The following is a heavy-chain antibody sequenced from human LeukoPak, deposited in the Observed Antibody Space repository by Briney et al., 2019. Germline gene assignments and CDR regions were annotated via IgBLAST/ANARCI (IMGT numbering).Heavy chain of an antibody. V-gene: IGHV2-5*01. CDR2: IYWNDYK. Sequence: SGPTLVNPTQTLTLTCSFSGFSLTTSGVGVGWVRQPPGKALEWLALIYWNDYKPYSPSLKSRLTISKDTTKNQVVLTMTDMDPVDTGTYYWARGRGGSASYYFDYWGQGILVTVSS. D-gene: IGHD3-10*01. J-gene: IGHJ4*02. CDR1: GFSLTTSGVG. CDR3: ARGRGGSASYYFDY.